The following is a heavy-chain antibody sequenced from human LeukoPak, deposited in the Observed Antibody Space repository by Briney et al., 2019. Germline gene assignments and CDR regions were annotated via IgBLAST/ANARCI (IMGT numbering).Heavy chain of an antibody. CDR3: VRDGGAYNFDR. D-gene: IGHD3-9*01. CDR2: ISSSSTYI. CDR1: GFTFSSHS. J-gene: IGHJ1*01. V-gene: IGHV3-21*01. Sequence: GGPLRLSCAASGFTFSSHSMNWVRQAPGKGLEWVSYISSSSTYIYYADSVKGRFAISRDNARNSLFLQMNSLRAEDTAVYYCVRDGGAYNFDRWGQGTVDPVSS.